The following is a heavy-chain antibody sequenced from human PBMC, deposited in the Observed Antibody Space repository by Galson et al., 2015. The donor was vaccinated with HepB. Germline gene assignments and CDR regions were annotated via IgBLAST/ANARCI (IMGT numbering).Heavy chain of an antibody. V-gene: IGHV3-53*01. CDR3: ARLYSSSAPAYYYYGMDV. CDR1: GFTVSSNY. J-gene: IGHJ6*02. Sequence: LRLSCAASGFTVSSNYMSWVRQAPGKGLEWVSVIYSGGSTYYADSVKGRFTISRDNSKNTLYLQMNSLRAEDTAAYYCARLYSSSAPAYYYYGMDVWGQGTTVTVSS. D-gene: IGHD6-6*01. CDR2: IYSGGST.